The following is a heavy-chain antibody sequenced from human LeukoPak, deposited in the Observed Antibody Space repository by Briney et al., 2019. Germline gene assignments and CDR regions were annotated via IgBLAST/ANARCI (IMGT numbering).Heavy chain of an antibody. V-gene: IGHV4-39*01. CDR3: VSPPGFRYCYFVH. D-gene: IGHD5-18*01. J-gene: IGHJ4*02. CDR1: GGSISSSSAY. CDR2: IYYSKNT. Sequence: PCETLSLPRTVSGGSISSSSAYWGCIRQPPGKGLEWIGSIYYSKNTYYNPSLKSRVTISADTSKNQFSLTLGSVSATDTAVYYCVSPPGFRYCYFVHWARRTLVTVSS.